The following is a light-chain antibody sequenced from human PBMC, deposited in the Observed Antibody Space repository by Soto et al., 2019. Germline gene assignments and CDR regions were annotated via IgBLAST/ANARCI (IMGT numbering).Light chain of an antibody. CDR3: SSYTISNTRLIV. V-gene: IGLV2-14*03. CDR2: DVS. CDR1: SSDVGGYNY. J-gene: IGLJ1*01. Sequence: QSVLTQPASVSGSPGQSITISCTGTSSDVGGYNYVSWYQHHPGKAPKLLIYDVSNRPSGISNRFSGSKSDNTASLTISGLQPEDVADYYCSSYTISNTRLIVFVTGTEVTVL.